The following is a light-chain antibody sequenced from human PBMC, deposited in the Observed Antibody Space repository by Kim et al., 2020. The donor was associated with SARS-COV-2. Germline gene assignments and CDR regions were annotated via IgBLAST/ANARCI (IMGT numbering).Light chain of an antibody. CDR1: SSNIGAGYD. CDR3: QSYDSSLSGFVI. Sequence: RVTISCTGSSSNIGAGYDVHWYQQLPGTAPKLLIYGNSRRPSGVPDRFSGSKSGTSASLAITGLQAEDEADYYCQSYDSSLSGFVIFGGGTQLTVL. J-gene: IGLJ2*01. V-gene: IGLV1-40*01. CDR2: GNS.